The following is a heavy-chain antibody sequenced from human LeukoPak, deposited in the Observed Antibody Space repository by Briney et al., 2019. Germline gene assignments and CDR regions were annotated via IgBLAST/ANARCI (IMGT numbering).Heavy chain of an antibody. CDR3: ARDLGYCSGGSCYTPGY. D-gene: IGHD2-15*01. J-gene: IGHJ4*02. V-gene: IGHV3-30*19. CDR1: GFTFSSYG. Sequence: GGSLRLSCAASGFTFSSYGMHWVRQAPGKGLEWVAVISYDGSIKYYAESVKGRFTISRDNSKDTLYLQMNSLRGEDTAVYYCARDLGYCSGGSCYTPGYWGQGTLVTVSS. CDR2: ISYDGSIK.